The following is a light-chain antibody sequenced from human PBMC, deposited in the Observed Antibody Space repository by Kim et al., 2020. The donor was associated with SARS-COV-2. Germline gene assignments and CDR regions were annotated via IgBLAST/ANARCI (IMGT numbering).Light chain of an antibody. CDR2: QDN. CDR1: KLGDKF. V-gene: IGLV3-1*01. Sequence: SYELTQPPSVSVSPGQTASITCSGDKLGDKFACWYQQKPGQSPVLVIYQDNKRPSGIPERFSGSNSGSTATLTISGTQAMDEADYYCQAWDSNTWVFGGGTKVTVL. J-gene: IGLJ3*02. CDR3: QAWDSNTWV.